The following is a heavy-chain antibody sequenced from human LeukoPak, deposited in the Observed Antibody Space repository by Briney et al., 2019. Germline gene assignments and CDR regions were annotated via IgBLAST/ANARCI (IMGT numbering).Heavy chain of an antibody. J-gene: IGHJ5*02. CDR2: IGLTGDS. D-gene: IGHD2-8*02. CDR3: ARAPTTLPGAADL. Sequence: GGSLRLSCVASGFTLSIYDMHWVRQSPGKGREWVSAIGLTGDSYYPDSVEGRFTISRDNSKNSLSLQMNSLRAGDTAVYYCARAPTTLPGAADLWGQGTLVTVSS. V-gene: IGHV3-13*01. CDR1: GFTLSIYD.